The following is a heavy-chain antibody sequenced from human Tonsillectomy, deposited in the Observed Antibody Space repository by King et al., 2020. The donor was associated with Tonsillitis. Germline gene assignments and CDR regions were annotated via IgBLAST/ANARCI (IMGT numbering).Heavy chain of an antibody. D-gene: IGHD6-13*01. CDR2: ISGTGDST. J-gene: IGHJ3*02. Sequence: VQLVESGGGLVQPGGSLRLSCAVSGFTFSSYAMSWVRQAPGRGLEWVSGISGTGDSTYYADSVKGRFTISRDNSKNTLYLQMNSLRAEDTALYFCAKVWQGYSSSWYDAFNIWGQGTMVTVSS. V-gene: IGHV3-23*04. CDR1: GFTFSSYA. CDR3: AKVWQGYSSSWYDAFNI.